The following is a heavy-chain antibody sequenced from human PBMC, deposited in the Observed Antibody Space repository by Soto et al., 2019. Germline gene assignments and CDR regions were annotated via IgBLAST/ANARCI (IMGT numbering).Heavy chain of an antibody. CDR2: IYYSGST. CDR1: GGSISSSSYY. V-gene: IGHV4-39*01. Sequence: PSETLSLTCTVSGGSISSSSYYWGWIRQPPGKGLEWIGSIYYSGSTYYNPSLKSRVTISVDTSKNQFSLKLSSETAADTAVYYCARHYGDYATYYYYGMDVWGQGTTVTVPS. CDR3: ARHYGDYATYYYYGMDV. J-gene: IGHJ6*02. D-gene: IGHD4-17*01.